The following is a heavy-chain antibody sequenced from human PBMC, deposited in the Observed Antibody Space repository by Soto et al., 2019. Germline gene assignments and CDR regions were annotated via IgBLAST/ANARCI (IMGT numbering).Heavy chain of an antibody. CDR1: GGSISSGDYY. CDR2: IYYSGST. Sequence: PSETLSLTCTVSGGSISSGDYYWSWIRQPPGKGLEWIGYIYYSGSTYYNPSLKSPVTITVDTTKNHFSLKQISVTAADTAVYYCARSGRKHLVLNWFDPWGQGTLVTVSS. D-gene: IGHD6-13*01. V-gene: IGHV4-30-4*01. CDR3: ARSGRKHLVLNWFDP. J-gene: IGHJ5*02.